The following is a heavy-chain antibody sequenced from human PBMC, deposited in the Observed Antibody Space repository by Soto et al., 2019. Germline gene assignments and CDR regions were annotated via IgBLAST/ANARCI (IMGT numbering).Heavy chain of an antibody. V-gene: IGHV3-30*18. CDR3: AKFASVLSGYETLIDY. CDR1: GFTFSSYG. J-gene: IGHJ4*02. D-gene: IGHD3-3*01. Sequence: GGSLRLSCAASGFTFSSYGMHWVRQAPGKGLEWVAVISYDGSNKYYADSVKGRFTISRDNSKNTLYLQMNSLRAEDTAVYYCAKFASVLSGYETLIDYWGQGTLVTVSS. CDR2: ISYDGSNK.